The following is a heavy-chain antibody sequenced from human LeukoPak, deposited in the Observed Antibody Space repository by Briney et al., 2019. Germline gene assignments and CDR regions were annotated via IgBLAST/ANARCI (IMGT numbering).Heavy chain of an antibody. V-gene: IGHV3-33*01. Sequence: GGSLRLSCAASGFTFSNYGMHWVRQAPGKGLEWVAMIWYEGSNTYYADSVKGRFTISRDNSKNTLFLQMDSLRAEDTAVYYCARDRSTTHFDYWGQGTLVTVSS. CDR1: GFTFSNYG. CDR2: IWYEGSNT. D-gene: IGHD5/OR15-5a*01. CDR3: ARDRSTTHFDY. J-gene: IGHJ4*02.